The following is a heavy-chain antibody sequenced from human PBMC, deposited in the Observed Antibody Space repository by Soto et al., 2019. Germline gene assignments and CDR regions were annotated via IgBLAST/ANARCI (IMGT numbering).Heavy chain of an antibody. CDR2: IYYSGST. V-gene: IGHV4-30-4*01. CDR3: ARGWSYDFWSGYPYYFDY. CDR1: GGSISSGDYY. D-gene: IGHD3-3*01. Sequence: SETLSLTCTVSGGSISSGDYYWSWIRQPPGKGLEWIGYIYYSGSTYYNPSLKSRVTISVDTSKNQFSLKLSSVTAADTAVYYCARGWSYDFWSGYPYYFDYWGQGTLVTAPQ. J-gene: IGHJ4*02.